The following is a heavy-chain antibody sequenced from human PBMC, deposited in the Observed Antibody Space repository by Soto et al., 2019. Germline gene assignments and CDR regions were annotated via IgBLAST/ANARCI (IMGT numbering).Heavy chain of an antibody. CDR2: IYYSGST. Sequence: SETLSLTCTVSGGSISSYYWSWIRQPPGKGLEWIGYIYYSGSTNYNPPLKSRVTISVDTSKNQFSLKLSSVTAADTAVYYCARFVAVAGYYYYGMDVWGQGTTVTVSS. D-gene: IGHD6-19*01. V-gene: IGHV4-59*01. CDR3: ARFVAVAGYYYYGMDV. J-gene: IGHJ6*02. CDR1: GGSISSYY.